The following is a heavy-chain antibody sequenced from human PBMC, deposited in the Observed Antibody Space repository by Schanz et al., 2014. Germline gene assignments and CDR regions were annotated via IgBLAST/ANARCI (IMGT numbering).Heavy chain of an antibody. J-gene: IGHJ4*02. Sequence: VQLVESGGDLVQPGRSLRLSCAASGFTFDEYGMHWVRQAPGKGLEWVAFIRYTGGNKYYPDSVKGRFTISRDNSKNTVYLKMNSLRAEDTAVYHCVKDLGGSSSSWYSHFDHWGQGTLVTVSS. CDR1: GFTFDEYG. CDR3: VKDLGGSSSSWYSHFDH. D-gene: IGHD6-13*01. CDR2: IRYTGGNK. V-gene: IGHV3-30*02.